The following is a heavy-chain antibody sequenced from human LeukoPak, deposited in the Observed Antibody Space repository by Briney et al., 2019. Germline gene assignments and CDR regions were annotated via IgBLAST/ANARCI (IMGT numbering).Heavy chain of an antibody. CDR3: AKAHTAMAPFDY. D-gene: IGHD5-18*01. CDR2: IKGDGIST. Sequence: AGGSLRLSCAASGFDFSSNWMHWVRHAPGQGLVWVSRIKGDGISTNYADSVKGRFTISRDNSKNTLYLQMNSLRAEDTAVYYCAKAHTAMAPFDYWGQGTLVTVSS. J-gene: IGHJ4*02. CDR1: GFDFSSNW. V-gene: IGHV3-74*01.